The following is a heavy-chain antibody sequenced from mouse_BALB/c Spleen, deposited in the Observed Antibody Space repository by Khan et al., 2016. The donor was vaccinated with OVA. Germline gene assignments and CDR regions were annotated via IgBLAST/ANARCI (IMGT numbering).Heavy chain of an antibody. D-gene: IGHD2-4*01. CDR1: GYSITSEYA. V-gene: IGHV3-2*02. CDR2: INYSGNT. Sequence: EVQLQESGPGLVKPSQSLSLTCTVTGYSITSEYAWNWIRQFPGNKLEWMGYINYSGNTRFNPSLKRRTSITRDTSKNQFFLQLNSVTTEDTATYSCARKDYYDYDPFPYWGQGTLVTVSA. J-gene: IGHJ3*01. CDR3: ARKDYYDYDPFPY.